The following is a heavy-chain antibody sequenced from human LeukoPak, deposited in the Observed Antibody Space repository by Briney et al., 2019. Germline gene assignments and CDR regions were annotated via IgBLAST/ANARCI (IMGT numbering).Heavy chain of an antibody. V-gene: IGHV3-48*03. D-gene: IGHD2-2*01. CDR1: GFTFSSYE. Sequence: GGSLRLSCAASGFTFSSYEMNWFRQASGKGLEWVSYISSSGSTIYHADSVKGRFTISRDNAKNSLHLQMNSLRAEDTAVYYCASASCYGCGFDYWGQGTLVTVSS. J-gene: IGHJ4*02. CDR2: ISSSGSTI. CDR3: ASASCYGCGFDY.